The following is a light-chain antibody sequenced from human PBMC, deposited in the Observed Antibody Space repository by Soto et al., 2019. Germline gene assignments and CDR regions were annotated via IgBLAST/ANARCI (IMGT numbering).Light chain of an antibody. CDR3: QQTYSDIS. V-gene: IGKV1-39*01. Sequence: DVRMTQSPSSLSASVGDTITITCRASRTINTYLNWFQQKPGEPPRLLIYRAYNLHDGVPSRFSGSGSGADLTLTISGLQPEDFASYHCQQTYSDISFGGGTKV. CDR1: RTINTY. J-gene: IGKJ4*01. CDR2: RAY.